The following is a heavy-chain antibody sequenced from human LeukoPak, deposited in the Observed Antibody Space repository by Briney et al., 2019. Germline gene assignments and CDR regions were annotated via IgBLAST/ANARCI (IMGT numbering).Heavy chain of an antibody. Sequence: SETLSLTCTVSGGSISSYYWSWIRQPAGKGLEWIGRIYTSGSTNYNPSLKSRDTMSVDTSKNQFSLKLSSVTAADTAVYYCARDRGMWVTGTTNWFDPWGQGTLVTVSS. J-gene: IGHJ5*02. CDR1: GGSISSYY. CDR2: IYTSGST. V-gene: IGHV4-4*07. D-gene: IGHD1-7*01. CDR3: ARDRGMWVTGTTNWFDP.